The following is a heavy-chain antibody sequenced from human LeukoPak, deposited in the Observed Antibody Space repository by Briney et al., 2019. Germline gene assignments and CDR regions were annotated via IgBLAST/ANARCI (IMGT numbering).Heavy chain of an antibody. CDR3: ARDGSSYSSGWYAVPGIY. Sequence: SETLSLTCTVSGGSISSSSYYWGWIRQPPGKGLEWIGSIYYSGSTYYNPSLKSRVTISVDTSKNQFSLKLSSVTAADTAVYYCARDGSSYSSGWYAVPGIYWGQGTLVTVSS. D-gene: IGHD6-19*01. CDR1: GGSISSSSYY. J-gene: IGHJ4*02. V-gene: IGHV4-39*07. CDR2: IYYSGST.